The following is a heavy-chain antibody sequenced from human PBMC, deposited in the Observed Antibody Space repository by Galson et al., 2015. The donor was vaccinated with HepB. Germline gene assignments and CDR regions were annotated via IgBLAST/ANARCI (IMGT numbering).Heavy chain of an antibody. CDR2: INTNTGNP. J-gene: IGHJ4*02. CDR3: ARQVSSGWFFFDY. CDR1: GYTFTSYA. V-gene: IGHV7-4-1*02. D-gene: IGHD6-19*01. Sequence: SVKVSCKASGYTFTSYAMNWVRQAPGQGLEWMGWINTNTGNPTYAQGFTGRFVFSLDTSVSTAYPQISSLKAEDTAVYYCARQVSSGWFFFDYWGQGTLVTVSS.